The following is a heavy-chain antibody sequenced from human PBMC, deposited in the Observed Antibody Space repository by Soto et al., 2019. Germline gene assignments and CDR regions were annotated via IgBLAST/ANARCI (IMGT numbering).Heavy chain of an antibody. V-gene: IGHV3-48*03. CDR3: ARERYDSSGYPSWDY. D-gene: IGHD3-22*01. CDR1: GFTFSSYE. CDR2: ISSSGSTI. Sequence: LRLSCAASGFTFSSYEMNWVRQAPGKGLEWVSYISSSGSTIYYADSVKGRFTISRDNAKNSLYLQMNSLRAEDTAVYYCARERYDSSGYPSWDYWGQGTLVTVSS. J-gene: IGHJ4*02.